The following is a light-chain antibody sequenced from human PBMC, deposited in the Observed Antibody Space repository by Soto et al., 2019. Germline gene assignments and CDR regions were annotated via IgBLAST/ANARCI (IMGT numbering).Light chain of an antibody. J-gene: IGKJ1*01. Sequence: EIVLTQAPATLSLSPGARATLSCRASQSISNSLACYQQRPGQAPRLLVYDASTRATGIPARFSGSGSGTEFTLTISSLQSEDFAVYYCQQYNNWPPWTFGQGTKVDIK. CDR2: DAS. CDR1: QSISNS. CDR3: QQYNNWPPWT. V-gene: IGKV3-15*01.